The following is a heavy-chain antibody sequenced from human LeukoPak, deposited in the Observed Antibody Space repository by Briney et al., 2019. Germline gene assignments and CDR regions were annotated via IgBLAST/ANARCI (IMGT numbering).Heavy chain of an antibody. CDR2: IYYSGST. CDR3: ATLTTEVTPFYFDY. CDR1: GGSISSGSYY. D-gene: IGHD4-23*01. Sequence: SETLSLTCTVSGGSISSGSYYWSWIRQPPGKGLEWIGCIYYSGSTNYNPSLKSRATISVETSKNQFSLKLSSVTAADTAVYYCATLTTEVTPFYFDYWGQGTLVTVSS. J-gene: IGHJ4*02. V-gene: IGHV4-61*01.